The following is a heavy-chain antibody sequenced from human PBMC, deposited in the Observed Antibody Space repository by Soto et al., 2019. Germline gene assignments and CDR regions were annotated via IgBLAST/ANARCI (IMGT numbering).Heavy chain of an antibody. CDR2: IKQDGSEK. J-gene: IGHJ6*03. CDR1: GFTFSSYW. D-gene: IGHD3-9*01. V-gene: IGHV3-7*01. Sequence: GGSLRLSCAASGFTFSSYWMSWVRQAPGKGLEWVANIKQDGSEKYYVDSVKGRFTISRDNAKNSLYLQMNSLRAEDTAVYYCARTYTRPYYDILTGYYNGDKGYYYYMDVWGKGTTVTVSS. CDR3: ARTYTRPYYDILTGYYNGDKGYYYYMDV.